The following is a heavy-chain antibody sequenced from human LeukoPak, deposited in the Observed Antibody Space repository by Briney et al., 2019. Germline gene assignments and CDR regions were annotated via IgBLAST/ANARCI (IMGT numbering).Heavy chain of an antibody. Sequence: SETLSLTCAVYGGSFSGNYWTWIRQTPGKGLEYIGEIDHKGDIKYNPSLESRVTLSVDTSNSQSSLKLTSVTAADTGVFYCARGVSTRLSLAYYYDHYYLDVWATGPRSPSP. D-gene: IGHD1-1*01. V-gene: IGHV4-34*01. J-gene: IGHJ6*03. CDR1: GGSFSGNY. CDR2: IDHKGDI. CDR3: ARGVSTRLSLAYYYDHYYLDV.